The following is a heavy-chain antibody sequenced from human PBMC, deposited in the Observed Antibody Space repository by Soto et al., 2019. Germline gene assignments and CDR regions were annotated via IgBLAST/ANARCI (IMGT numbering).Heavy chain of an antibody. CDR1: VDTVSSDSAA. D-gene: IGHD2-2*01. CDR3: ARDFRTPDSTSWFNWFDP. V-gene: IGHV6-1*01. J-gene: IGHJ5*02. CDR2: TYYRSKWYN. Sequence: SQTLSLTCAISVDTVSSDSAAWNWIRQSPSRGLEWLGRTYYRSKWYNDYAVSVKSRIIINPDTSRNQFSLHLNSVTPDDTAVYYCARDFRTPDSTSWFNWFDPWGQGILVTVSS.